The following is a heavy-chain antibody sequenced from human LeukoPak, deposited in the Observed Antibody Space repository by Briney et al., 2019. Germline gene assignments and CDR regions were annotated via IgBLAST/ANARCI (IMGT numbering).Heavy chain of an antibody. V-gene: IGHV1-69*05. CDR1: GGTFSSYA. Sequence: SVKVSCKASGGTFSSYAISWVRQAPGQGLEWMGRIIPIFGTANYAQKFQGRVTITTDESTSTAYMELSSLSSEDTAVYYCASAQLGGEAGSELRFLEWFHQPQYYFDYWGQGTLVTVSS. CDR3: ASAQLGGEAGSELRFLEWFHQPQYYFDY. D-gene: IGHD3-3*01. J-gene: IGHJ4*02. CDR2: IIPIFGTA.